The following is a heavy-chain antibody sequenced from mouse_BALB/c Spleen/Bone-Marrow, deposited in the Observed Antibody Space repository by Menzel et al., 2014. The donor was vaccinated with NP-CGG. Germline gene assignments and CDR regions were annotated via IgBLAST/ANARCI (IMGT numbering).Heavy chain of an antibody. D-gene: IGHD4-1*01. V-gene: IGHV1-15*01. J-gene: IGHJ3*01. CDR2: IDPETGGT. CDR1: GYTFTDYE. Sequence: QQSGAELVRPGASVTLSCKASGYTFTDYEMHWVKQTPVHGLEWIGAIDPETGGTAYNQKFKGKATLTADKSSSTAYMELRSLTSEDSAVYYCTRSETGPFAYWGQGTLVTVSA. CDR3: TRSETGPFAY.